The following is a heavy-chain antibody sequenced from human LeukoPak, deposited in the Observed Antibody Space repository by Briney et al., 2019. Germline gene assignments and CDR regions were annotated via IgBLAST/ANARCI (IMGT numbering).Heavy chain of an antibody. J-gene: IGHJ4*02. CDR1: GGSYSGYY. CDR3: ARNVFGYCTNGVCPRFDY. V-gene: IGHV4-34*01. Sequence: SETLSLTCAVYGGSYSGYYWSWIRQPPGKGLEWIGEINHSGSTNYNPSLKSRVTISVDTSKNQFSLKLSSVTAADTAVYYCARNVFGYCTNGVCPRFDYWGQGTLVTVSS. D-gene: IGHD2-8*01. CDR2: INHSGST.